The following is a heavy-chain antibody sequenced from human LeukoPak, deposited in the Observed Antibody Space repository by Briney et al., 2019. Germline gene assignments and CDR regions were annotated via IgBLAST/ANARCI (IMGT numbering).Heavy chain of an antibody. Sequence: GGSLRLSCAASGFTFSSHWMHWVRQALGEGLVWVSRVNGPGDWTHYADSVRGRFIISRGNAENTISLQMNNLRAEDTAVYFCAREVFEGQRQSDAFDVWGQGTMVTVSS. V-gene: IGHV3-74*01. J-gene: IGHJ3*01. CDR2: VNGPGDWT. D-gene: IGHD6-25*01. CDR1: GFTFSSHW. CDR3: AREVFEGQRQSDAFDV.